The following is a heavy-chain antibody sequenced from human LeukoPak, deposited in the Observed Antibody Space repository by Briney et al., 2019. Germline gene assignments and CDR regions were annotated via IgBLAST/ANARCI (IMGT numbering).Heavy chain of an antibody. CDR1: GNSFTGYF. V-gene: IGHV1-2*02. CDR3: ARDFDP. Sequence: GASVKVSCKPSGNSFTGYFIHWVRQAPGQGLEWMGWINPNSGGTNYAQKFQGRVTITRDTSISTAYMELSRLRSDDTAVYYCARDFDPWGQGTLVTVSS. J-gene: IGHJ5*02. CDR2: INPNSGGT.